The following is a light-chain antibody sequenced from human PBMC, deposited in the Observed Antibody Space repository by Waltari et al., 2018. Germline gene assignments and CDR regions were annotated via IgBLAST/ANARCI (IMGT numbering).Light chain of an antibody. CDR2: DVT. CDR1: HSDIGRHDL. V-gene: IGLV2-14*03. Sequence: QSALTQPASVSGSPGQSISISCPGTHSDIGRHDLVSWFQQYPGKVPKLLIYDVTNRPSGVSHRFSGSKSGNTATLTISGLQTEDEADYYCASSRSDSTVVFGGGTKLTVL. CDR3: ASSRSDSTVV. J-gene: IGLJ3*02.